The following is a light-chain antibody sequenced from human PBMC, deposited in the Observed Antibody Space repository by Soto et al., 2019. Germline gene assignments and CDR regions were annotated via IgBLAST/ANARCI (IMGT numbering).Light chain of an antibody. CDR1: SGHSSYA. CDR3: QTWGTGIQV. V-gene: IGLV4-69*01. CDR2: LNSDGSH. J-gene: IGLJ3*02. Sequence: QPELTQSPSASASLGASVKLTCTLSSGHSSYAIAWHQQQPEKGPRYLMNLNSDGSHSKGDGIPDRFSGSSSGAERYLTISSLQSEDEADYYCQTWGTGIQVFGGGTKLTVL.